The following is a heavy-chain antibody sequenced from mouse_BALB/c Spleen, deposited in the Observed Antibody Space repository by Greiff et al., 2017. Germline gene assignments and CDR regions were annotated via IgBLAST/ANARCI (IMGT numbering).Heavy chain of an antibody. J-gene: IGHJ4*01. D-gene: IGHD2-14*01. Sequence: EVMLVESGGDLVKPGGSLKLSCAASGFTFSSYGMSWVRQTPDKRLEWVATISSGGSYTYYPDSVKGRFTISRDNAKNTLYLQMSSLKSEDTAMYYCARGGYRYDSYAMDYWGQGTSVTVSS. V-gene: IGHV5-6*01. CDR1: GFTFSSYG. CDR2: ISSGGSYT. CDR3: ARGGYRYDSYAMDY.